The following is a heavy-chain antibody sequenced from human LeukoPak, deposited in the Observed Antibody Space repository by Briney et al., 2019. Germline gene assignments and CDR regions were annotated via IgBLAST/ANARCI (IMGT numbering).Heavy chain of an antibody. D-gene: IGHD3-16*01. Sequence: GGSLRLSCAASGFTFSDYYMSWIRQAPGKGLEWVSFNSSSGSTIYYADSVKGRFTISRDNAKNSLYLQMNSLGVEDTAVYHCASLIYDYVWGSPGYWGQGTLVTVSP. V-gene: IGHV3-11*01. J-gene: IGHJ4*02. CDR2: NSSSGSTI. CDR3: ASLIYDYVWGSPGY. CDR1: GFTFSDYY.